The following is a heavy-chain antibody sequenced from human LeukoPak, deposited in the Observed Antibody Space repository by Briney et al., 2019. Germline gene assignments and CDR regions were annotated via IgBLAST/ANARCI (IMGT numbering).Heavy chain of an antibody. Sequence: SGGSLRLSCTASGFTFSSYTMSWVRQAPGKGLKWVSTITTGGPNTYYADSVKGRFTVSRDDSKDALYLQMNSLRAEDTAVYYCARAEYYYDSSGYYDYWGQGTLVTVSS. V-gene: IGHV3-23*01. D-gene: IGHD3-22*01. J-gene: IGHJ4*02. CDR2: ITTGGPNT. CDR3: ARAEYYYDSSGYYDY. CDR1: GFTFSSYT.